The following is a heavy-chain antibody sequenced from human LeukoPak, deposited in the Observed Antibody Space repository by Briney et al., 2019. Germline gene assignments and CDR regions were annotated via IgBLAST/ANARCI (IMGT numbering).Heavy chain of an antibody. CDR3: ARSFAY. CDR1: GFTFSSYE. Sequence: QPGGSLRLSCAASGFTFSSYEMNWVRQAPGKGLEWVSSITGSGDGTSAADSVTGRFSISRDNSKNTVYLQMSSLRAEDTAVYYCARSFAYWGQGTLVTVSS. J-gene: IGHJ4*02. CDR2: ITGSGDGT. V-gene: IGHV3-23*01.